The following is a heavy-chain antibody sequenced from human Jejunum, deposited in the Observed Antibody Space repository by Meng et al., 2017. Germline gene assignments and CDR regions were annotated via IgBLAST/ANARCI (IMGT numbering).Heavy chain of an antibody. CDR1: GGSINSDGYT. Sequence: QLQLQQSGSGLVKPSQTLSLTCAVSGGSINSDGYTWSWIRQPPAKGLEWIGYIYHTGSPYYNPSLKSRLTISVDRSENQFSLKLSSVTAADTAVYYCARMDSAFHYFDYWGQGTLVTVSS. J-gene: IGHJ4*02. D-gene: IGHD2-2*03. CDR2: IYHTGSP. V-gene: IGHV4-30-2*01. CDR3: ARMDSAFHYFDY.